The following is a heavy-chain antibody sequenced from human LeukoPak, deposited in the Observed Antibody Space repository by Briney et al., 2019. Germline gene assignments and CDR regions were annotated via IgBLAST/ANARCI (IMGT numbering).Heavy chain of an antibody. CDR1: GYTFTSYD. Sequence: ASVKVSCKASGYTFTSYDINWVRQATGQGLEWMGWMNPNSGNTGYAQKFQGRVTMTRNTSISTAYMELSSLRSEDTAVYYCARGAQTYCYGSGSYYWFDPWGQGTLVTVSS. V-gene: IGHV1-8*01. D-gene: IGHD3-10*01. CDR2: MNPNSGNT. CDR3: ARGAQTYCYGSGSYYWFDP. J-gene: IGHJ5*02.